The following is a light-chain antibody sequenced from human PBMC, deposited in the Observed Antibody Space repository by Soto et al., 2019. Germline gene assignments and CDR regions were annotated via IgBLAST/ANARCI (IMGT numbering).Light chain of an antibody. CDR3: GSWDSSLSAYV. V-gene: IGLV3-21*02. J-gene: IGLJ1*01. Sequence: SYELTQPPSVSVAPGQTATVTCGGNNIESKSVHWYQQTPGQAPVLVVYDDSDRPSGIPERFSGSYSGNTATLTISRVEAGDEADYYCGSWDSSLSAYVFGTGTKLTVL. CDR2: DDS. CDR1: NIESKS.